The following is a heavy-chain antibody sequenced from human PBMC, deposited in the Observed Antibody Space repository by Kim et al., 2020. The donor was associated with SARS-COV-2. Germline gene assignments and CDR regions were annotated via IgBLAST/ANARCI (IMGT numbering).Heavy chain of an antibody. CDR2: ISGSGGST. V-gene: IGHV3-23*01. CDR1: GFTFSNYV. J-gene: IGHJ4*02. Sequence: GGSLRLSCAASGFTFSNYVMNWVRQPPGKGLEWVSAISGSGGSTHYADSVKGRFTISRDNSKNTLYLQMDSLRAEDTAVYYCAKGMCIGCAASDSWGQGTLVTVSS. CDR3: AKGMCIGCAASDS. D-gene: IGHD2-8*01.